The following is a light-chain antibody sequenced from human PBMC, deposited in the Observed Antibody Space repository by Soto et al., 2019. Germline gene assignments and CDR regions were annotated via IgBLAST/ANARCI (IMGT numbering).Light chain of an antibody. J-gene: IGKJ5*01. CDR3: QQAGAFPT. CDR1: QDVGSW. V-gene: IGKV1-12*01. Sequence: IQMTQSPSSVSASVGDRVTITCRASQDVGSWVAWYQQKPGAAPRLLIYGASTLESGVPSRFGGSGYGTDFTLSISSLEPEDFATYYCQQAGAFPTFGQGTRL. CDR2: GAS.